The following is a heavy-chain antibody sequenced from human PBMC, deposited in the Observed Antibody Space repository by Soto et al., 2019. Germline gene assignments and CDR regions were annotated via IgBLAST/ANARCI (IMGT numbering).Heavy chain of an antibody. J-gene: IGHJ5*02. V-gene: IGHV1-3*01. Sequence: ASVRVSCKASGYTFISYAIHWVGQAPGQRLEWVGWIHAGNGNTKYSQNFQGRVTITRDTSATTVYMELSSLRSEDTAVYYCAREVVQAAQTCFDTWGQGNLVPLXS. CDR2: IHAGNGNT. CDR3: AREVVQAAQTCFDT. CDR1: GYTFISYA. D-gene: IGHD2-2*01.